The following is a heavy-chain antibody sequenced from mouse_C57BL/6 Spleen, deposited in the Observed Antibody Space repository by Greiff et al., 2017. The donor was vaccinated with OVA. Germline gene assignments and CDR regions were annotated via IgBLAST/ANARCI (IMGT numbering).Heavy chain of an antibody. CDR1: GYSITSGYY. CDR3: ARDPSYYGNYEAMDY. D-gene: IGHD2-1*01. J-gene: IGHJ4*01. V-gene: IGHV3-6*01. Sequence: EVQLVESGPGLVKPSQSLSLTCSVTGYSITSGYYWNWIRQFPGNKLEWMGYISYDGSNNYNPSLKNRISITRDTSKNQFFLKLNSVTTEDTATDYCARDPSYYGNYEAMDYWGQGTSVTVSS. CDR2: ISYDGSN.